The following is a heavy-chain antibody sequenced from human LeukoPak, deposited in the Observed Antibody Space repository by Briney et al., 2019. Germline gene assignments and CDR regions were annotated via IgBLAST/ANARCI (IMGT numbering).Heavy chain of an antibody. CDR3: ARVTYGSGTYGAFDY. D-gene: IGHD3-10*01. CDR2: IKSKTDGGTT. V-gene: IGHV3-15*01. Sequence: PGGSLRLSCAASGFTFISAWMSWVRQAPGKGLEWVGRIKSKTDGGTTDYAAPVKGRFTISRDDSKNTLYLQMNSLRAEDTAVYYCARVTYGSGTYGAFDYWGQGTLVTVSS. CDR1: GFTFISAW. J-gene: IGHJ4*02.